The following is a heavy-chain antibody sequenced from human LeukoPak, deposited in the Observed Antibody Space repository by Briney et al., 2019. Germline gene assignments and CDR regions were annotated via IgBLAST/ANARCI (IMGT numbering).Heavy chain of an antibody. Sequence: PSETLSLTCAVYGGSFSGYYWSWIRQPPGKGLEWIGEINHSGSTNYNPSLKSRVTISVDTSKNQFSLKLSSVTAADTAVYYCARGRTAAAGNWFDPWDQETLVTVSS. D-gene: IGHD6-13*01. CDR1: GGSFSGYY. CDR3: ARGRTAAAGNWFDP. CDR2: INHSGST. J-gene: IGHJ5*02. V-gene: IGHV4-34*01.